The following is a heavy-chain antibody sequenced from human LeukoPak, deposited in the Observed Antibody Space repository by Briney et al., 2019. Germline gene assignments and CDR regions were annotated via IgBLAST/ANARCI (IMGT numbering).Heavy chain of an antibody. CDR1: GFTFRSYG. V-gene: IGHV3-30*02. Sequence: GGSLRLSCAASGFTFRSYGMHWVRQAPGKGLEWVAFIRYDGSNKYYADSVKGRFTISRDNAKNSLSLQMNSLRAEDTAVYYCARLFPLMVRGVSDAFDIWGQGTMVTVSS. CDR3: ARLFPLMVRGVSDAFDI. CDR2: IRYDGSNK. J-gene: IGHJ3*02. D-gene: IGHD3-10*01.